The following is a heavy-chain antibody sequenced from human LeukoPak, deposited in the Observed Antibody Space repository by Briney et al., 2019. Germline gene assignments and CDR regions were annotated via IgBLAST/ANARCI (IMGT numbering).Heavy chain of an antibody. CDR2: ISSNGGST. D-gene: IGHD6-6*01. CDR1: GFTFSSYA. V-gene: IGHV3-64*01. J-gene: IGHJ4*02. CDR3: ARGRYSSSVFHY. Sequence: GGSLRLSCATSGFTFSSYAMHWVRQAPGKGLEYVSAISSNGGSTYYANSVKGRFTISRDNSKNTLYLQMGSLRAEDMAVYYCARGRYSSSVFHYWGQGTLVTVSS.